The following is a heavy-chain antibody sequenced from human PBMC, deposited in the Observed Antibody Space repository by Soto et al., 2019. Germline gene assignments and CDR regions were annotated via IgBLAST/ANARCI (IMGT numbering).Heavy chain of an antibody. CDR2: ISNTDNTI. J-gene: IGHJ1*01. D-gene: IGHD1-26*01. Sequence: GGSLRLSCAASGFTVSDYEMNWVRQAPGKGLEWISYISNTDNTIYYADSVKGRFTISRDNANNSLYLQMTSLRAEDTAVYFCARSYSGRQALVEYFQYWGQGTLVTVSS. CDR3: ARSYSGRQALVEYFQY. V-gene: IGHV3-48*03. CDR1: GFTVSDYE.